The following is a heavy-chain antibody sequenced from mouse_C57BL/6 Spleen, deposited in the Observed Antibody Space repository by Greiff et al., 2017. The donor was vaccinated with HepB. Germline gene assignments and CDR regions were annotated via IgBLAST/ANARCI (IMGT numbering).Heavy chain of an antibody. Sequence: VQLQQPGAELVKPGASVKMSCKASGYTFTSYWITWVKQRPGQGLEWIGDIYPGSGSTNYNEKFKSKATLTGDTSSSTAYMQLSSLTSEDTAVYYCARSFDGYYDYWGQGTTLTVSS. CDR1: GYTFTSYW. J-gene: IGHJ2*01. CDR2: IYPGSGST. CDR3: ARSFDGYYDY. D-gene: IGHD2-3*01. V-gene: IGHV1-55*01.